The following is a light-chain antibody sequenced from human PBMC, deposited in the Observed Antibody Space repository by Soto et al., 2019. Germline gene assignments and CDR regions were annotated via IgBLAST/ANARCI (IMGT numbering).Light chain of an antibody. V-gene: IGLV1-40*01. CDR2: GHS. Sequence: QSVLTQSPSVSGAPGQRVTISCTGSSSNIGAGFDVHWYQQLPGTAPRLLIFGHSNRPSGVPDGFSGSKSGTSASLAITGLQPEDEADYYCQSYDGSLTGYVFGTGTKLTVL. CDR1: SSNIGAGFD. CDR3: QSYDGSLTGYV. J-gene: IGLJ1*01.